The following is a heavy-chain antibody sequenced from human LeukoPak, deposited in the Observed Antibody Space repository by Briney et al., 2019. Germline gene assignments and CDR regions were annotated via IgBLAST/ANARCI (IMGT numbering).Heavy chain of an antibody. CDR3: ARDYCSGGSCYFDY. V-gene: IGHV3-21*01. CDR1: GFRFSSYS. J-gene: IGHJ4*02. D-gene: IGHD2-15*01. Sequence: GGSLRLSCAATGFRFSSYSMNWVRQAPGKGLEWVSSISSSSSYIYYADSVKGRFTISRDNAKNSLYLQMNSLRAEDTAVYYCARDYCSGGSCYFDYWGQGTLVIVSS. CDR2: ISSSSSYI.